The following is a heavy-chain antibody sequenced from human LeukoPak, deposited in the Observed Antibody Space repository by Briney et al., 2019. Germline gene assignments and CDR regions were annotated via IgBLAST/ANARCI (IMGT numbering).Heavy chain of an antibody. Sequence: GGSLRISCAASGFIFSSNYMSWVRQAPGKGLEWVSVIYSGGSTYYADSVKGRFTISRDNSKNTLYLQMNSLRAEDTAVYYCARVEDSGHPFGGNYYYYYMDVWGKGTTVTVSS. CDR2: IYSGGST. CDR1: GFIFSSNY. CDR3: ARVEDSGHPFGGNYYYYYMDV. J-gene: IGHJ6*03. D-gene: IGHD3-16*01. V-gene: IGHV3-53*01.